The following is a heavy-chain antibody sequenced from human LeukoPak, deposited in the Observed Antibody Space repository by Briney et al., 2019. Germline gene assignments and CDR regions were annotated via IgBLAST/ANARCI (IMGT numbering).Heavy chain of an antibody. V-gene: IGHV1-46*01. CDR3: ARDSNNWSSDF. Sequence: ASVKVSCKTSGYTFTNHKMHWVRQAPGQGLEWMGIIKPSGGSTSYAQMFQGRVTMTRDTSTDTFYMELSSLRSEDTAAYYCARDSNNWSSDFWGQGTLVTVSS. CDR1: GYTFTNHK. J-gene: IGHJ4*02. D-gene: IGHD6-13*01. CDR2: IKPSGGST.